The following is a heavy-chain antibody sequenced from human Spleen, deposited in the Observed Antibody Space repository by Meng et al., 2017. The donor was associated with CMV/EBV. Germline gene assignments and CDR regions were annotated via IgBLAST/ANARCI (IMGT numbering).Heavy chain of an antibody. CDR1: GFNFDDYA. Sequence: SCAASGFNFDDYAMYWVRQAPGRGLKWVSGISWNSGTIYYAESVKGRFTISRDNAKNSLYLQMDNLRAEDTAFYYCARSHGYYGAFDYWGQGMLVTVS. V-gene: IGHV3-9*01. CDR2: ISWNSGTI. CDR3: ARSHGYYGAFDY. D-gene: IGHD4/OR15-4a*01. J-gene: IGHJ4*02.